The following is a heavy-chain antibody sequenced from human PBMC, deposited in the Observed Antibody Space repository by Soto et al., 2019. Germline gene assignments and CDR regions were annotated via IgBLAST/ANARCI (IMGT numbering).Heavy chain of an antibody. J-gene: IGHJ4*02. V-gene: IGHV4-39*01. CDR1: GGSISSSSYY. Sequence: QLQLQESGPGLVKPSETLSLTCTVSGGSISSSSYYWGWIRQPPGKGLEWIGSIYYSGSTYYNPSLKSRVTVSVDTSKNQFSLKLSSVTAADTAVYYCASLDYGDSQVGWGQGTLVTVSS. CDR3: ASLDYGDSQVG. D-gene: IGHD4-17*01. CDR2: IYYSGST.